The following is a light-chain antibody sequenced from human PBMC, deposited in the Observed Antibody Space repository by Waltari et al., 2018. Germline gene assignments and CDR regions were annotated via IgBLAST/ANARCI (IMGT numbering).Light chain of an antibody. CDR3: ETGGHGTWV. V-gene: IGLV4-69*01. CDR2: VNSDGSH. Sequence: QLVLTQSPSASASLGASVKLTCTLSSGHRSNIISWPQQQPGKGPRYLMKVNSDGSHRKGDEIPDRFSGSSSGAERYRTISSLQSEDEADYYCETGGHGTWVFGGGTKLTVL. J-gene: IGLJ3*02. CDR1: SGHRSNI.